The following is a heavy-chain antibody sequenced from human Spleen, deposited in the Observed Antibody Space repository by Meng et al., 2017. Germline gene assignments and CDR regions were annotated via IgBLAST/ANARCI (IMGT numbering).Heavy chain of an antibody. J-gene: IGHJ4*02. D-gene: IGHD3-10*01. CDR1: GFTFSNYG. V-gene: IGHV3-21*05. Sequence: GESLKISCAASGFTFSNYGMHWVRQAPGKGLEWVSCISSSGSFVYYADSVKGRFTISRDNTKNSLYLQMNSLRAEDTAVYYCARCGSGSYSYTNWWGQGTLVTVSS. CDR2: ISSSGSFV. CDR3: ARCGSGSYSYTNW.